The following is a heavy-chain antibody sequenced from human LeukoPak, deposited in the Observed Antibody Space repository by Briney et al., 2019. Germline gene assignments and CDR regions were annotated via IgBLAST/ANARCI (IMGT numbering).Heavy chain of an antibody. D-gene: IGHD3-10*01. CDR3: ARDIGGQWSGVYYYYYYGMDV. V-gene: IGHV3-33*01. Sequence: GGSLRLSCAASGFTFSSYGMHWVRQAPGKGLEWVAVIWYDGSNKYYADSVKGRFTISRDNSKNTLYLQMNSLRAEDTAVYYCARDIGGQWSGVYYYYYYGMDVWGQGTTVTVSS. CDR1: GFTFSSYG. CDR2: IWYDGSNK. J-gene: IGHJ6*02.